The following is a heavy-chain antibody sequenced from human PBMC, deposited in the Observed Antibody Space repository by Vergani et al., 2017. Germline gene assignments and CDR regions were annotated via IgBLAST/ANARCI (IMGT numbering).Heavy chain of an antibody. D-gene: IGHD2-15*01. J-gene: IGHJ6*03. Sequence: VQLVESGGGVVQPGGSLRLSCAASGFTFSSYSMNWVRQAPGKGLEWVSYISSSSSTIYYADSVKGRFTISRDNAKNSLYLQMNSLRAEDTAVYYCARDRRYCSGGSCDYYYMDVWGKGTTVTVSS. CDR1: GFTFSSYS. V-gene: IGHV3-48*01. CDR2: ISSSSSTI. CDR3: ARDRRYCSGGSCDYYYMDV.